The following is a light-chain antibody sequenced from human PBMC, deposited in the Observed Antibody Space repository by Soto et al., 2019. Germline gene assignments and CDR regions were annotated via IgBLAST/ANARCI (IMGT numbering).Light chain of an antibody. CDR1: SSDVGGYNY. J-gene: IGLJ1*01. V-gene: IGLV2-8*01. CDR2: EVT. Sequence: SALTQPPSASGSPGQSVTISCTGTSSDVGGYNYVSWYQQHPGKAPKLIIYEVTKRPSGVPDRFSGSKSGNTASLTVSGLQAEDEADYCCSSYAGSNNYVFGTGTKLTVL. CDR3: SSYAGSNNYV.